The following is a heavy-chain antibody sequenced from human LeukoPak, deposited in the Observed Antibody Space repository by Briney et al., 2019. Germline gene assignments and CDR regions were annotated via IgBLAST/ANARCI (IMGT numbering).Heavy chain of an antibody. CDR3: ARWDGYGDY. J-gene: IGHJ4*02. CDR1: GFTFSDYA. V-gene: IGHV3-9*01. D-gene: IGHD5-24*01. CDR2: ISWNSGDI. Sequence: GGSLRLSCAASGFTFSDYAMHWVRQAPGKGLEWVSGISWNSGDIGYADSVKGRFTISRDNSKNTLYLQMDSLRAEDTAVYYCARWDGYGDYWGQGTLVTVSS.